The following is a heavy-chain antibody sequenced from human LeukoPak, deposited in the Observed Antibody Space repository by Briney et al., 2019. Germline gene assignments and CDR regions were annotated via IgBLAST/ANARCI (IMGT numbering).Heavy chain of an antibody. CDR3: ARRTYSGSYFDAGRYFDY. CDR2: IYHSGST. V-gene: IGHV4-38-2*02. D-gene: IGHD1-26*01. Sequence: SETLSLTCTVSGYSISSGYYWGWIRQPPGKGLEWIGSIYHSGSTYYNPSLKSRVTISVDTSKNQFSLKLSSVTAADTAVYYCARRTYSGSYFDAGRYFDYWGQGTLVTVSS. CDR1: GYSISSGYY. J-gene: IGHJ4*02.